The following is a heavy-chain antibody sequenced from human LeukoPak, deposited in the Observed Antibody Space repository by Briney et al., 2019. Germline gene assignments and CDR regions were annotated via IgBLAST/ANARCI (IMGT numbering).Heavy chain of an antibody. D-gene: IGHD2-21*02. V-gene: IGHV3-64*02. CDR3: ARGKGIYCGGDCSALDY. CDR2: VSSDGGGT. J-gene: IGHJ4*02. CDR1: GFTFSDYY. Sequence: GGSLRLSCAASGFTFSDYYMSWIRQAPGKGLEYVSAVSSDGGGTYYADSVKGRFTISRDNSKNTLYLQMGSLRTDDMAVYYCARGKGIYCGGDCSALDYWGQGTLVTVSS.